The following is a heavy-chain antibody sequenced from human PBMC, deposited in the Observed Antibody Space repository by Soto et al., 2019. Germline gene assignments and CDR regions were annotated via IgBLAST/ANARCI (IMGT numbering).Heavy chain of an antibody. CDR3: ARDHGPDYDFWSGYYYY. Sequence: GASVKVSCKASGGTFSSYTISWVRQAPGQGLEWMGRIIPILGIANYAQKFQGRVTITADKSTSTAYMELSSLRSEDTAVYYCARDHGPDYDFWSGYYYYWGQGTLVTVSS. J-gene: IGHJ4*02. D-gene: IGHD3-3*01. CDR1: GGTFSSYT. CDR2: IIPILGIA. V-gene: IGHV1-69*04.